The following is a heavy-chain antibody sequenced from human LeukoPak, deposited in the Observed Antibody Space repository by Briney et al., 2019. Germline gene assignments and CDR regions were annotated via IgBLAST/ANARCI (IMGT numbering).Heavy chain of an antibody. V-gene: IGHV3-23*01. J-gene: IGHJ4*02. CDR3: AKEGGGSCYSEIDY. CDR1: GFSFSSNA. CDR2: ICGTGGST. Sequence: PGGSLRLSCAASGFSFSSNAMSWVRQAPGKGLERVSAICGTGGSTYYADPVKGRFTISRDNSKNTLYLQINSLRPEDTAVYYCAKEGGGSCYSEIDYWGQGTLVTVSS. D-gene: IGHD2-15*01.